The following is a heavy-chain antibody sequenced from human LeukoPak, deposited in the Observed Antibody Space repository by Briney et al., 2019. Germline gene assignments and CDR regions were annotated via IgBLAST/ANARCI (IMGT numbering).Heavy chain of an antibody. V-gene: IGHV3-9*01. CDR1: GFFFEDYA. D-gene: IGHD4-17*01. CDR3: AKAIRGTVSETYYNFYGMDV. Sequence: PGRSLRLSCAASGFFFEDYAMHWLGHAPGKGLEWVSSINWNSGDIVYADFVKGRFTISRDNAKNSLYLQMNSLRPKDTALYYCAKAIRGTVSETYYNFYGMDVRGQGITVTVSS. J-gene: IGHJ6*02. CDR2: INWNSGDI.